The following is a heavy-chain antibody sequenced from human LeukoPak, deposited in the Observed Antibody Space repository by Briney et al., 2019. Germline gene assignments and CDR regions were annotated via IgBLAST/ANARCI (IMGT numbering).Heavy chain of an antibody. CDR1: GFTVSNNY. J-gene: IGHJ4*02. CDR2: IYSGGST. Sequence: GGSLRLSCVVSGFTVSNNYMSWVRQAPRKGLEWVSLIYSGGSTYYADSVKGRFTISRDNSKNTLYLQMNSLRAEDTAVYYCAKDRAIITIFGVVTPGGYFDYWGQGTLVTVSS. D-gene: IGHD3-3*01. V-gene: IGHV3-53*01. CDR3: AKDRAIITIFGVVTPGGYFDY.